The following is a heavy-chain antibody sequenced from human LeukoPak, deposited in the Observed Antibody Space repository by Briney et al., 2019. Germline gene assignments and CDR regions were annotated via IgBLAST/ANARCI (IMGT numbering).Heavy chain of an antibody. Sequence: GGSLRLSCAACGFTFSSYSMNWVRQAPGKGLEWVSYISSSSSTIYYADSVKGRFTISRDNSKNTLYLQMNSLRAEDTAVYYCAKDQKYYYDSSGCDYWGQGTLVTVSS. V-gene: IGHV3-48*01. CDR3: AKDQKYYYDSSGCDY. CDR2: ISSSSSTI. D-gene: IGHD3-22*01. J-gene: IGHJ4*02. CDR1: GFTFSSYS.